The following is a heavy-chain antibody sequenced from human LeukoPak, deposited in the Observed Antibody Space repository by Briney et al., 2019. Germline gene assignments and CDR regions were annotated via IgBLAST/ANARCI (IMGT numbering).Heavy chain of an antibody. CDR1: GFTFSSYG. J-gene: IGHJ6*02. D-gene: IGHD2-2*01. CDR3: AGLLFDSYYYYGMDV. V-gene: IGHV3-33*08. CDR2: IWYDGSNK. Sequence: PGGSLRLSCAASGFTFSSYGMHWVRQAPGKGLEWVAVIWYDGSNKYYADSVKGRFTISRDNSKNTLYLQMNSLRAEDTAVYYCAGLLFDSYYYYGMDVWGQGTTVTVSS.